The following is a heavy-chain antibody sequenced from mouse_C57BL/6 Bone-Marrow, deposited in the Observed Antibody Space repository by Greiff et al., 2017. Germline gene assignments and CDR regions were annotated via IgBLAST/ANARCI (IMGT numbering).Heavy chain of an antibody. D-gene: IGHD2-4*01. CDR2: ISSGGSYT. V-gene: IGHV5-6*01. Sequence: EVQGVESGGDLVKPGGSLKLSCAASGFNFSSYGMSWVRQTPDKRLEWVATISSGGSYTYDPDSVKGRFTISRDNAKNTLYLQMSSLKSEDTAMYYCARRDYDYFDYWGQGTTLTVSS. J-gene: IGHJ2*01. CDR1: GFNFSSYG. CDR3: ARRDYDYFDY.